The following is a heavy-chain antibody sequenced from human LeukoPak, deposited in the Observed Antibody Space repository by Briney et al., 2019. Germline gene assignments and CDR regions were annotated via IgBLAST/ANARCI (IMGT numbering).Heavy chain of an antibody. CDR2: IKKDGSEK. V-gene: IGHV3-7*01. D-gene: IGHD5-18*01. J-gene: IGHJ4*02. CDR3: ARHLSGVTGYTYGRGIDY. Sequence: GGSLRLSCAASGFTFSSYFMSWVRQTPGKGPEWVANIKKDGSEKYYVDSVKGRFTISRDNAKKSLYLQMNSLRAEDTAVYYCARHLSGVTGYTYGRGIDYWGQGTLVTVSS. CDR1: GFTFSSYF.